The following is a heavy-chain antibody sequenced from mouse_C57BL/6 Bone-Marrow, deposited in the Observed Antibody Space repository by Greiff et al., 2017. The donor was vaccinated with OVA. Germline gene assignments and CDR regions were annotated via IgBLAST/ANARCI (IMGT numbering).Heavy chain of an antibody. CDR1: GYTFTDYE. CDR2: IDPETGGT. V-gene: IGHV1-15*01. Sequence: VQLQQSGAELVRPGASVTLSCKASGYTFTDYEMHWVKQTPVHGLEWIGAIDPETGGTAYNQKFKGKAILTADKSSSTAYMELRSLTSEDSAVYYCTRQVDDGYYPYYFDYWGQGTTLTVSS. D-gene: IGHD2-3*01. CDR3: TRQVDDGYYPYYFDY. J-gene: IGHJ2*01.